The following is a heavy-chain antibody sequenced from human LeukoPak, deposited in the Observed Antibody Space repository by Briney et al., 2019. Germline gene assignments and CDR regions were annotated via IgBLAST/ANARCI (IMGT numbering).Heavy chain of an antibody. CDR2: ISASGSTT. D-gene: IGHD6-19*01. CDR1: GFTFTDYA. CDR3: AKARTPYNSGFDY. J-gene: IGHJ4*02. Sequence: PGGSLRPSCAASGFTFTDYAMGWVRQAPGQGLEWASTISASGSTTYYADSVRGRFTISRDNSKNTLSLQMSSLRAEDTAVYYCAKARTPYNSGFDYWGQGTLVAVSS. V-gene: IGHV3-23*01.